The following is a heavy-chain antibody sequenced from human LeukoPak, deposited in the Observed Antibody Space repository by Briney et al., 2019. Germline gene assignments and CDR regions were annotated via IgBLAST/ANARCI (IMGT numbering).Heavy chain of an antibody. J-gene: IGHJ3*02. Sequence: SETLSLTCTVSGGSISSSSYYWGWIRQPPGKGLEWIGSIYYSGSTYYNPSLKSRVTISVDPSKNQFSLKLSSVTAADTAVYYCARHYYDSSGYDGFDIWGQGTMVTVSS. D-gene: IGHD3-22*01. CDR3: ARHYYDSSGYDGFDI. CDR2: IYYSGST. CDR1: GGSISSSSYY. V-gene: IGHV4-39*01.